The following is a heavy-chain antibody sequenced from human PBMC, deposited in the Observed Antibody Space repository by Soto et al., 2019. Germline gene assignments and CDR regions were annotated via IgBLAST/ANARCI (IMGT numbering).Heavy chain of an antibody. CDR3: ARDSPSYCSTTSCSSGDNYYYYYMDV. CDR2: ISSSSSTI. Sequence: GGSLRLSCAASGFTFNTYSVNWVRQAPGKGLEWVSYISSSSSTIYYADSVKGRFTISRDNAKRSLYLQMNSLRAEDTAVYYCARDSPSYCSTTSCSSGDNYYYYYMDVWGKGTTVTVSS. D-gene: IGHD2-2*01. V-gene: IGHV3-48*01. CDR1: GFTFNTYS. J-gene: IGHJ6*03.